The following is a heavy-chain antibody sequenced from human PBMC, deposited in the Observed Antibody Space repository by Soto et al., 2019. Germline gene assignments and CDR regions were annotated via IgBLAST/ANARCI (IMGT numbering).Heavy chain of an antibody. CDR2: ISGSGGST. CDR3: AKDRVSTIFGVVIDY. V-gene: IGHV3-23*01. J-gene: IGHJ4*02. Sequence: PGGSLRLSSAVPGFTFNSAAMSYAGQAPGKGLEWVSAISGSGGSTYYADSVKGRFTISRDNSKNTLYLQMNSLRAEDTAVYYCAKDRVSTIFGVVIDYWGQGT. CDR1: GFTFNSAA. D-gene: IGHD3-3*01.